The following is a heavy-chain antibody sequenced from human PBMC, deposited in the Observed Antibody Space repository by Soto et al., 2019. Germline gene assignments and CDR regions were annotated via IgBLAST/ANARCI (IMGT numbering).Heavy chain of an antibody. J-gene: IGHJ6*02. CDR3: AGHYDFWSGYIYYYGMDV. V-gene: IGHV4-39*01. CDR2: IYYSGST. D-gene: IGHD3-3*01. Sequence: SETLSLTCTVSGGSISSSSYYWGWIRQPPGKGLEWIGSIYYSGSTYYNPSLKSRVTISVDTSKTQFSLKLSSVTAADTAVYYCAGHYDFWSGYIYYYGMDVWGQGTTVTVSS. CDR1: GGSISSSSYY.